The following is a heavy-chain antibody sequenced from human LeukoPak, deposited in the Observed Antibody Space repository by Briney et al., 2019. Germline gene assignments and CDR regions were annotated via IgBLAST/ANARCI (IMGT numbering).Heavy chain of an antibody. CDR1: GDSFTSYW. V-gene: IGHV5-51*01. Sequence: GESLKISCKGSGDSFTSYWIAWVRQMPGKGLEWMGIIYPGDSDTRYSPSFEGHVTISADKSISTAYLQCSSLKASDTAMYYCARRKAVAVVTYFDYWGQGTLVTVSS. D-gene: IGHD6-13*01. J-gene: IGHJ4*02. CDR2: IYPGDSDT. CDR3: ARRKAVAVVTYFDY.